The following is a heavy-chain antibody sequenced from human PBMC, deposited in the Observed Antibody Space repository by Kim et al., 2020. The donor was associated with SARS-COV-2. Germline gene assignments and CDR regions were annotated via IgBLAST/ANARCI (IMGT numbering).Heavy chain of an antibody. Sequence: ASVEVSCKASGYTFTSYGVHWVRQAPGQRLEWMGWINAGNGNTKYSQKFQGRVTITRDTSASTAYMELSSLRSEDTTVYYCATDKTPLAYCGGDCKTPLDYWGQGTLVTVSS. J-gene: IGHJ4*02. V-gene: IGHV1-3*01. CDR2: INAGNGNT. D-gene: IGHD2-21*01. CDR3: ATDKTPLAYCGGDCKTPLDY. CDR1: GYTFTSYG.